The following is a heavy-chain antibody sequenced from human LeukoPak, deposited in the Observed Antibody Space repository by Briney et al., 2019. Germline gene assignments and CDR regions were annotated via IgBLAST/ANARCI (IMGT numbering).Heavy chain of an antibody. D-gene: IGHD3-16*02. CDR2: IYYSGST. Sequence: SSQTLSPTCTVSGGSISSGGYYWSWIRQHPGKGLEWIGYIYYSGSTYYNPSLKSRVTISVDTSKNQFSLKLSSVTAADTAVYYCARGVRRALRLGELSLGYFDYWGQGTLVTVSS. CDR3: ARGVRRALRLGELSLGYFDY. J-gene: IGHJ4*02. CDR1: GGSISSGGYY. V-gene: IGHV4-31*03.